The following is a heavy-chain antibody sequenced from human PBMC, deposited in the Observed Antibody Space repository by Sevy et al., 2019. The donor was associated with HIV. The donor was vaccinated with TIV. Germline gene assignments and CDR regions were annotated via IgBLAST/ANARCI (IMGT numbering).Heavy chain of an antibody. CDR1: GFTFSDYY. Sequence: GGSLRLSCAASGFTFSDYYMSWIRHAPGKGLEWVSDISSGSTYTKYADSVKGRFTISRDNAKNSLYLQMNSLRVEDTAIYYCAIDRRNYAGQYFDYWGQGTLVTVSS. J-gene: IGHJ4*02. V-gene: IGHV3-11*06. CDR3: AIDRRNYAGQYFDY. D-gene: IGHD1-7*01. CDR2: ISSGSTYT.